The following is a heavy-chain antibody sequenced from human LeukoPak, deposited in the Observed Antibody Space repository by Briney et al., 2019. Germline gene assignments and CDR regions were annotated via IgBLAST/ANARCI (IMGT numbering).Heavy chain of an antibody. CDR3: ARGPNSNWSGLDF. V-gene: IGHV3-74*01. Sequence: GGSLRLSCTASGFSFRGHWMHWARQLPGKGLVWVSRISPTGSTTSYADSVKGRFTVSRDNAKNTLYLQVNNLRAEDTAVYYCARGPNSNWSGLDFWGQGTLLTVSS. D-gene: IGHD6-6*01. CDR2: ISPTGSTT. J-gene: IGHJ4*02. CDR1: GFSFRGHW.